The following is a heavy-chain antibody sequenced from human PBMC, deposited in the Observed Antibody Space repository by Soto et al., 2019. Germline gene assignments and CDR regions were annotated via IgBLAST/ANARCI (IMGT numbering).Heavy chain of an antibody. V-gene: IGHV3-23*01. Sequence: AGGSLRLSCAASGFTISTYAMTWVRQAPGKGLECVSGVTGSGSQIHYADSVKGRFTISKDNSKNTLYLQMSNLRDEDTALYYCAKDAVYKDGLWLMDSWGQGTLVTVSS. D-gene: IGHD2-21*01. J-gene: IGHJ5*02. CDR2: VTGSGSQI. CDR1: GFTISTYA. CDR3: AKDAVYKDGLWLMDS.